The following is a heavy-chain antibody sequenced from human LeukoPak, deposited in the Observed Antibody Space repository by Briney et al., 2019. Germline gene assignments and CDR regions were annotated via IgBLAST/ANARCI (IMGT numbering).Heavy chain of an antibody. V-gene: IGHV1-69*13. CDR1: GGTFSSYA. D-gene: IGHD2-2*01. CDR3: ARVVPAGSYYYGMDV. Sequence: VASVKVSCKASGGTFSSYAISWVRQAPGQGLEWMGGIIPIFGTANYAQKFQGRVTITADESTSTAYMELSSLRSEDTAVYYCARVVPAGSYYYGMDVWGQGTTVTVS. J-gene: IGHJ6*02. CDR2: IIPIFGTA.